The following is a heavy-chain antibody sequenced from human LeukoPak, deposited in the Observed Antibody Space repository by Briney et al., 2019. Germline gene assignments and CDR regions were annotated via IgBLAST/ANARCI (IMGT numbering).Heavy chain of an antibody. Sequence: GGSLRLSCAASGFTFSNYAMTWVRQAPGKGLEWVSSISGGPVYYADSVKGRFTISRDNSKNTLFLQMNSLRAEDTAIYYCAKDSYSHNGIFDALDIWGQGTMVTVSS. CDR1: GFTFSNYA. CDR2: ISGGPV. V-gene: IGHV3-23*01. J-gene: IGHJ3*02. D-gene: IGHD2-8*01. CDR3: AKDSYSHNGIFDALDI.